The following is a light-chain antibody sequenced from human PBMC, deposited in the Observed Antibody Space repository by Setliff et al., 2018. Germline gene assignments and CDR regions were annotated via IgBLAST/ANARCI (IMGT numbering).Light chain of an antibody. CDR2: DAS. V-gene: IGKV3-11*01. J-gene: IGKJ4*01. Sequence: TLSLSPGERGTLSCRASEDIGTSLVWYRQTPGQAPTLVIYDASVRAIDIPDRFSGSGSGTDFTLTISSLESRDFAVYYCQQRHTWPLVTFGGGTKVDIK. CDR3: QQRHTWPLVT. CDR1: EDIGTS.